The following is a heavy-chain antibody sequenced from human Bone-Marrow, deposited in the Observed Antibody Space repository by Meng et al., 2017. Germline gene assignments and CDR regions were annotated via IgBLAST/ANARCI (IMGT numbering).Heavy chain of an antibody. CDR2: IYYSGST. CDR1: GGSISSSSYY. CDR3: VREPLDNALV. V-gene: IGHV4-39*07. J-gene: IGHJ4*02. Sequence: QVQLQESGPGLVKPSETLSLTCTVSGGSISSSSYYWGWIRQPPGKGLEWIGSIYYSGSTYYNPSLKSRVTISVDTSKNQFSLKLSSVTAADTAVYYCVREPLDNALVWGQGTLVTVSS. D-gene: IGHD1-1*01.